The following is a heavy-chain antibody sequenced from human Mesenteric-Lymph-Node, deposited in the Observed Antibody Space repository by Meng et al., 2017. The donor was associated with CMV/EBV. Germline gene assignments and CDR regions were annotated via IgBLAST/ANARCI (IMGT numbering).Heavy chain of an antibody. CDR3: ARERATYYDFWRDY. D-gene: IGHD3-3*01. CDR2: IDSDESNASEESKT. Sequence: GGSLRLSCAASGFTFSSYWMHWVRQAPGKGLVWVARIDSDESNASEESKTRYADSVKGRFTISRDNAKNSLYLQMNSLRAEDTAVYYCARERATYYDFWRDYWGQGTLVTVSS. V-gene: IGHV3-74*01. CDR1: GFTFSSYW. J-gene: IGHJ4*02.